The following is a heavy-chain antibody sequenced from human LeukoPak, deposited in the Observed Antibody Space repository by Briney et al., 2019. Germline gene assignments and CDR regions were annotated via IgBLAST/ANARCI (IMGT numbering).Heavy chain of an antibody. D-gene: IGHD3-10*01. CDR3: AVAGYGSGSLA. CDR2: INPSGGST. Sequence: ASVKVSRKASGYTFTSYYMHWVRQAPGQGLEWMGIINPSGGSTSYAQKFQGRVTMTRDMSTSTVYMELSSLGSEDTAVYYCAVAGYGSGSLAWGQGTLVTVSS. V-gene: IGHV1-46*03. J-gene: IGHJ4*02. CDR1: GYTFTSYY.